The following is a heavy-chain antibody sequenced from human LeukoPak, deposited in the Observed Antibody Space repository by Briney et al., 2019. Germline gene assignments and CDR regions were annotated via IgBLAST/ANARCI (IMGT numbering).Heavy chain of an antibody. V-gene: IGHV3-9*01. D-gene: IGHD1-26*01. CDR2: ISWNSGSI. CDR3: AKDGSWELLRYYFDY. CDR1: GFTFDDYA. Sequence: GGSLSLSCAASGFTFDDYAMHWVRQAPGKGLEWVSGISWNSGSIGYADSVKGRFTISRDNAKNSLYLQMNSLRAEDTALYYCAKDGSWELLRYYFDYWGQGTLVTVSS. J-gene: IGHJ4*02.